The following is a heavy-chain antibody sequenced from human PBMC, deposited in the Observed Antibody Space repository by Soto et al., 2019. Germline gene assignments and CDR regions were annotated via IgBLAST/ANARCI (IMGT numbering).Heavy chain of an antibody. Sequence: QVQLVESGGGVVQPGRSLRLSCAASGFTFSSYAMHWVRQAPGKGLEWVAVISYDGSNKYYADSVKGRFTISRDNSKNTLYLQMNSLRAEDTAVYYCATRSNIVVVVAASTSGMDVWGQGTTVTVSS. CDR2: ISYDGSNK. D-gene: IGHD2-15*01. CDR3: ATRSNIVVVVAASTSGMDV. V-gene: IGHV3-30-3*01. J-gene: IGHJ6*02. CDR1: GFTFSSYA.